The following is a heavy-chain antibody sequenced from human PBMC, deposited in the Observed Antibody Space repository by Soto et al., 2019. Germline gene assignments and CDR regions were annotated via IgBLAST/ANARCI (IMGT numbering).Heavy chain of an antibody. V-gene: IGHV1-69*01. CDR2: IIPIFGTA. D-gene: IGHD6-13*01. Sequence: QVQLVQSGAEVKKPGSSVKVSCKASGGTFSSYAISWVRQAPGQGLEWMGGIIPIFGTANYAQKFQGRVTITADESTSTAYMELSSLRSEDTAVYYCARDTGYSSSWFRYYFDHWGQGTLVTVSS. CDR3: ARDTGYSSSWFRYYFDH. J-gene: IGHJ4*02. CDR1: GGTFSSYA.